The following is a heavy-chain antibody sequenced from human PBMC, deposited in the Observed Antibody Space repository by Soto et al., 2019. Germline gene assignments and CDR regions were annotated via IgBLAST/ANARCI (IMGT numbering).Heavy chain of an antibody. CDR3: ARGIATGQLDP. J-gene: IGHJ5*02. CDR1: GYTFTRYT. Sequence: ASVKVSCKASGYTFTRYTMNWVRQAPGQRLEWMGWISPDNGNTKSSQKFQDRVIITRDTSASTAYMDLSSLRSEDTAVYYCARGIATGQLDPWGQGTLVTVSS. CDR2: ISPDNGNT. D-gene: IGHD2-15*01. V-gene: IGHV1-3*01.